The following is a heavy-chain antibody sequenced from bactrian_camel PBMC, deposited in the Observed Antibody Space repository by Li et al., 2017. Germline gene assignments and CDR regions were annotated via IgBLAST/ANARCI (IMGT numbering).Heavy chain of an antibody. CDR3: AAGGWTY. Sequence: HVQLVESGGDLVQPGGSLRLSCKYDYTTYCMCWIRQSPGKEREGVAALYPGGGTRLYADSVKGRFTISQDNAENTVYLQMDSLKSEDTALYYCAAGGWTYWGQGTQVTVS. J-gene: IGHJ4*01. CDR2: LYPGGGTR. V-gene: IGHV3S1*01. D-gene: IGHD1*01. CDR1: YDYTTYC.